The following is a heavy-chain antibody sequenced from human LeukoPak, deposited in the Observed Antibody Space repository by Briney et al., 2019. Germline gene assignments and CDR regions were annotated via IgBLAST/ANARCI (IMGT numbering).Heavy chain of an antibody. CDR3: ARHPGSNYEGYFDY. CDR1: GNRFTTYW. J-gene: IGHJ4*02. D-gene: IGHD4-11*01. CDR2: IYPGESET. V-gene: IGHV5-51*01. Sequence: GESLKISCKASGNRFTTYWIAWVRQMPGKGLEWMGIIYPGESETRYSPSFQGHITISADKSISTAYLQWSSLKASDTAMYYCARHPGSNYEGYFDYWGQGTLVTVSS.